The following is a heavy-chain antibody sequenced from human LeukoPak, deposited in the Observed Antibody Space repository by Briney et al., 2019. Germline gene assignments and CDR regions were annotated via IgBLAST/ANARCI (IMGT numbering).Heavy chain of an antibody. CDR2: IYSGGST. V-gene: IGHV3-53*01. CDR3: AKCGSGSTVYVDV. Sequence: GGSLRLSCAASGFTVSSNYMSWVRQAPGKGLEWVAVIYSGGSTYYADSVKGRFTISRDNSKNTLYLQMNSLRAEDTAVYYCAKCGSGSTVYVDVWGKGTTVTVSS. J-gene: IGHJ6*03. D-gene: IGHD1-26*01. CDR1: GFTVSSNY.